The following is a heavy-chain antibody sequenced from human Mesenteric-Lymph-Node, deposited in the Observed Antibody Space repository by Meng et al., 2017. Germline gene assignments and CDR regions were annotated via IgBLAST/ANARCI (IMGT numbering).Heavy chain of an antibody. Sequence: QVELQEWGAGLLKPSETLSLTCAVYGGSFSGYYWSWIRQPPGKGLEWIGEINHSGSTNYNPSLKSRVTISVDTSKNQFSLKLSSVTAADTAVYYCARLNYYAVEDYWGQGTLVTVSS. V-gene: IGHV4-34*01. D-gene: IGHD3-10*01. CDR2: INHSGST. CDR3: ARLNYYAVEDY. CDR1: GGSFSGYY. J-gene: IGHJ4*02.